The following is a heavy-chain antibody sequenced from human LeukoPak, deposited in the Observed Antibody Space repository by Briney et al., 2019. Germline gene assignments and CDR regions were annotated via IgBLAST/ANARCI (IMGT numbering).Heavy chain of an antibody. CDR3: AKSYGDYLFGFDAFDI. Sequence: GGPLRLSCAASGFTFSSYAMNWVRQAPGKGLEWVAFIRYDGSNKYYADSVKGRFTISRDNSKNTLYLQMNSLRAEDTAVYYCAKSYGDYLFGFDAFDIWGQGTMVTVSS. CDR1: GFTFSSYA. V-gene: IGHV3-30*02. J-gene: IGHJ3*02. CDR2: IRYDGSNK. D-gene: IGHD4-17*01.